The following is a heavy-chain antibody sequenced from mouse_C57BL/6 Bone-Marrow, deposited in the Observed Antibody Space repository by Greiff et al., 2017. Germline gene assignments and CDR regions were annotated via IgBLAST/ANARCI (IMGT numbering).Heavy chain of an antibody. D-gene: IGHD2-3*01. Sequence: QVQLQQSGAELVRPGTSVTMSCKASGYTFPNYWIGWAKQRPGHGLEWIGDIYPGGGYTNYTEKFTGKAPLTADKSSSTAYMQFSSLTSEDSAIYYCARWLLGMDYWGQGTSVTVSS. CDR1: GYTFPNYW. V-gene: IGHV1-63*01. J-gene: IGHJ4*01. CDR2: IYPGGGYT. CDR3: ARWLLGMDY.